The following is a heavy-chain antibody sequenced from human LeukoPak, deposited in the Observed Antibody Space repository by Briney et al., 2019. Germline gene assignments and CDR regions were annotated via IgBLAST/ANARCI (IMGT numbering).Heavy chain of an antibody. J-gene: IGHJ4*02. V-gene: IGHV3-21*01. CDR1: GFSLSSYS. D-gene: IGHD1-26*01. CDR3: ASGSPAGDY. CDR2: ISSSKSYI. Sequence: GGSLRLSCAASGFSLSSYSMDWVRQAPGKGLEWVSSISSSKSYIFYADSVKGRFTISRDNAKNSLYLEMTSLRAEDTAVYYCASGSPAGDYWGQGTLVTVSS.